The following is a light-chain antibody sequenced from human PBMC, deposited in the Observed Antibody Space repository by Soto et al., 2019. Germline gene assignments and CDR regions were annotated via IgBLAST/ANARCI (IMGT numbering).Light chain of an antibody. CDR3: SSYAGTNARYL. V-gene: IGLV2-8*01. CDR1: NSDVGSYNY. CDR2: EVS. J-gene: IGLJ1*01. Sequence: QSALTQPPSASGSPAQSVTISCTGKNSDVGSYNYVSWYQQHPGKAPKLMIFEVSKRPAGVPDRFSGSKSGNTASLTVSGLHAEDEADYYCSSYAGTNARYLFGTGTKLAVL.